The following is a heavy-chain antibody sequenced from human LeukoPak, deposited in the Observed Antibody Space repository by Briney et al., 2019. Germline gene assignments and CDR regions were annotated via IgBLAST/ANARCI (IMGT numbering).Heavy chain of an antibody. Sequence: GGSLRLSCAASGFSFSNYEMNWVRQAPGKGLEWISYISSSGSTIYYADSVKGRFTIPRDNAKNSLYLQMNSLRAEDTAVYYCASLVGVAADHFYYMDVWGKGTTVTVSS. J-gene: IGHJ6*03. CDR1: GFSFSNYE. CDR2: ISSSGSTI. V-gene: IGHV3-48*03. D-gene: IGHD6-13*01. CDR3: ASLVGVAADHFYYMDV.